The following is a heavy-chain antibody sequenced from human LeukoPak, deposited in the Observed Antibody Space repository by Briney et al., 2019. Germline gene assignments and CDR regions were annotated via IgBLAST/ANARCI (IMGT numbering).Heavy chain of an antibody. CDR1: GFTFDDYG. Sequence: GGSLSLSCAASGFTFDDYGMSWVRQAPGKGLEWVSGINWNGGSTGYADSVKGRFTISRDNAKNSLYLQMNSLRAEDTALYHCARGTEEQLVHNFDYWGQGTLVTVSS. D-gene: IGHD6-6*01. CDR3: ARGTEEQLVHNFDY. V-gene: IGHV3-20*01. J-gene: IGHJ4*02. CDR2: INWNGGST.